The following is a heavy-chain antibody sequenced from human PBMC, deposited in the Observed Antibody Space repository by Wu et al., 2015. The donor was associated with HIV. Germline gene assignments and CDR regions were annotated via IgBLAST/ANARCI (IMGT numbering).Heavy chain of an antibody. CDR3: VRGAEKSGGGPRQQLGRWAWVPTP. D-gene: IGHD3-16*01. V-gene: IGHV1-8*01. CDR1: GYTFISYN. CDR2: MNPKSGST. J-gene: IGHJ5*02. Sequence: QVQLVQSEAEVKKPGASVKVSCKTSGYTFISYNINWVRQAAGQGLEWMGWMNPKSGSTGYAQQFQGRITMTRDTSISIAYMELTSLTSEDTAVYYCVRGAEKSGGGPRQQLGRWAWVPTPWGPGSPWSPVSS.